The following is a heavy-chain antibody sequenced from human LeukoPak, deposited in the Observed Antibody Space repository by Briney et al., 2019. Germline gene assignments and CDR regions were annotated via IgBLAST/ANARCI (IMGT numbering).Heavy chain of an antibody. CDR2: INTNTGNQ. J-gene: IGHJ3*02. D-gene: IGHD5/OR15-5a*01. CDR3: ARDLRGDAFDI. CDR1: GYMFTSYA. Sequence: ASVKVSCKASGYMFTSYAMNWVRQAPGQGREVMGWINTNTGNQTYAQGFTGRFVFSLYTSVSTAYLQISSLKAEDTAVYYCARDLRGDAFDIWGQGTMVTVSS. V-gene: IGHV7-4-1*02.